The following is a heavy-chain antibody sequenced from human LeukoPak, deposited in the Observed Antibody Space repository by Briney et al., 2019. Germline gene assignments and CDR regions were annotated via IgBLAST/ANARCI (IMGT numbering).Heavy chain of an antibody. J-gene: IGHJ6*03. Sequence: GGSLRLSCAASGFTFSSYGMSWVRQAPGKGLEWVSAISGSGGSTYYADSVKGRFTISRDNSKNTLYLQMNSLRAEDTAVYYCAKGGSSSWSSMRYYYYMDVWGKGTTVTISS. D-gene: IGHD6-13*01. V-gene: IGHV3-23*01. CDR1: GFTFSSYG. CDR2: ISGSGGST. CDR3: AKGGSSSWSSMRYYYYMDV.